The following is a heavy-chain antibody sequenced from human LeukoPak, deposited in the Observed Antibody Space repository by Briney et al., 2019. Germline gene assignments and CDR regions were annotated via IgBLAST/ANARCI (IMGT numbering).Heavy chain of an antibody. Sequence: PSESLSLTCTVSGGSISSYYWSWIRRPAGKGLEWIGRIYTSGSTNYHPSLKSRVTMSVDTSKNQFSLKLSSVTAADTAVYYCARSPGEGYYYYYYMDVWGKGTTVTVSS. D-gene: IGHD7-27*01. CDR2: IYTSGST. CDR1: GGSISSYY. CDR3: ARSPGEGYYYYYYMDV. J-gene: IGHJ6*03. V-gene: IGHV4-4*07.